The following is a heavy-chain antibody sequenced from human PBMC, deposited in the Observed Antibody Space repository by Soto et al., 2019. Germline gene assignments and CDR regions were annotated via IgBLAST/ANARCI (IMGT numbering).Heavy chain of an antibody. CDR2: IDWDDDK. CDR1: GFSLSTSGMC. V-gene: IGHV2-70*01. J-gene: IGHJ4*02. D-gene: IGHD3-22*01. CDR3: AQYYYDSSGYYGNLDY. Sequence: SGPTLVNPAQTLTLPCTFSGFSLSTSGMCVSWIRHPPGKALEWLALIDWDDDKYYSTSLKTRLTISKDTSKNQVVLTMTNMDPVDTATYYCAQYYYDSSGYYGNLDYWGQGTLVTVS.